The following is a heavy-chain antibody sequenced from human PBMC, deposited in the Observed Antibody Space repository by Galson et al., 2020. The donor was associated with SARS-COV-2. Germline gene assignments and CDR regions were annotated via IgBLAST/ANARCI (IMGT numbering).Heavy chain of an antibody. Sequence: SETLSLTCTVSGGSITSSTYYWGWIRQPPQKGLEWIGSIYYSGSTFYNPSLKSRVTISVDTSAKQFSLRLSSVTAADTAVYFCARRTQNYDILTNYYSYYIDVWGRGTTVTVSS. J-gene: IGHJ6*03. V-gene: IGHV4-39*01. D-gene: IGHD3-9*01. CDR1: GGSITSSTYY. CDR2: IYYSGST. CDR3: ARRTQNYDILTNYYSYYIDV.